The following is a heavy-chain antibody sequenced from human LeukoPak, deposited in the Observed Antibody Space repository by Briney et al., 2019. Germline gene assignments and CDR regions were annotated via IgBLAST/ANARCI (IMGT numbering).Heavy chain of an antibody. D-gene: IGHD3-3*01. Sequence: QPGGSLRLSCAASGFTFSSYAMSGVRQARGKGGEGGSAISGRGGSTYYPDSLKGRFTISRDNSKNTLYLQMNSLRAEDTAVYYCAKDLGFYDFWSGYAFDIWGQGTMVTVSS. V-gene: IGHV3-23*01. J-gene: IGHJ3*02. CDR3: AKDLGFYDFWSGYAFDI. CDR1: GFTFSSYA. CDR2: ISGRGGST.